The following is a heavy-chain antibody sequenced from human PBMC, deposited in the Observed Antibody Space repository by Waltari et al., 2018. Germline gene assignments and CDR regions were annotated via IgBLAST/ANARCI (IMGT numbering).Heavy chain of an antibody. CDR1: GYSISSGYY. CDR3: AREKYNSGWEGDAFDI. Sequence: QVQLQESGPGLVKPSETLSLTCTVSGYSISSGYYWGWIRQPPGKGLEWIGSIYHSGSTYYNPSLKSRVTISVDTSKNQFSLKLSSVTAADTAVYYCAREKYNSGWEGDAFDIWGQGTMVTVSS. J-gene: IGHJ3*02. CDR2: IYHSGST. V-gene: IGHV4-38-2*02. D-gene: IGHD6-19*01.